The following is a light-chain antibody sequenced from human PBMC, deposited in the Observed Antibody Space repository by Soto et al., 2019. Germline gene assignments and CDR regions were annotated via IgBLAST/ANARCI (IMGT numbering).Light chain of an antibody. V-gene: IGKV1-33*01. CDR2: DAS. CDR3: QQYDNLPFT. J-gene: IGKJ5*01. CDR1: QDINNY. Sequence: DIQMTQSPSSLSASEGDRVTITCQASQDINNYLNWYQQKPGKAPKLLIYDASNLEPGVPSRFIGSASGTDFTFTISSLQPEDIATYYCQQYDNLPFTFGQGTRLEIK.